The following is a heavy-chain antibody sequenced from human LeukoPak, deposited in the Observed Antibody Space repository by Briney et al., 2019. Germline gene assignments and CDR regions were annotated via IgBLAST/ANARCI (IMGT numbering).Heavy chain of an antibody. CDR1: SYSISSGSY. CDR3: ARDESSGGNWFDP. Sequence: SETLTLTCTVSSYSISSGSYWGWIRQPPGKGLEWIGSIYHSGSTYYNSSLKSRVTISVDTSKNQFSLKLSSVTAADTAVYYCARDESSGGNWFDPWGQGTLVTVSS. CDR2: IYHSGST. J-gene: IGHJ5*02. D-gene: IGHD3-22*01. V-gene: IGHV4-38-2*02.